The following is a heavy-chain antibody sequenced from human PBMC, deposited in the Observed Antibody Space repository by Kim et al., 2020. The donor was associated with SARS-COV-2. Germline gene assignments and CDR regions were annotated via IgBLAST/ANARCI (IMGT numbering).Heavy chain of an antibody. CDR3: ARAHYYYGSGSYYGGFDY. CDR1: GDSVSSNSAA. CDR2: TYYRSKWYN. V-gene: IGHV6-1*01. D-gene: IGHD3-10*01. Sequence: SQTLSLTCAISGDSVSSNSAAWNWIRQSPSRGLEWLGRTYYRSKWYNDYAVSVKSRITINPDTSKNQFSLQLNSVTPEDTAVYYCARAHYYYGSGSYYGGFDYWGQGTLVTVSS. J-gene: IGHJ4*02.